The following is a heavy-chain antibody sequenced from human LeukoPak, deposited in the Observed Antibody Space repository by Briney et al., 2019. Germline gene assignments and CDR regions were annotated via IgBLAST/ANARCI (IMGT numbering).Heavy chain of an antibody. CDR3: AKDYDFWSGYYPL. CDR1: GFTFSSYG. D-gene: IGHD3-3*01. CDR2: ISYDGSNK. V-gene: IGHV3-30*18. J-gene: IGHJ4*02. Sequence: GGSLRLSCAASGFTFSSYGMHWVRQAPGKGLEWVAVISYDGSNKYYADSVKGRFTISRDNSKNTLSLQMTRLRAEDTAVYYCAKDYDFWSGYYPLWGQGTLVTVSS.